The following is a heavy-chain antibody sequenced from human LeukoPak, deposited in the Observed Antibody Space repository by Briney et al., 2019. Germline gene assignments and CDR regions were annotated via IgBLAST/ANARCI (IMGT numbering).Heavy chain of an antibody. J-gene: IGHJ4*02. CDR2: INHSGST. D-gene: IGHD6-19*01. Sequence: SETLSVTCAVYGGSFSGYYWSWIRQPPGKGLEWIGEINHSGSTNYNPSLKSRVTISVDTSKNQFSLKLSSVTAADTAVYYCASHQGYSSGWYIPAIWYYFDYWGQGTLVTVSS. CDR3: ASHQGYSSGWYIPAIWYYFDY. V-gene: IGHV4-34*01. CDR1: GGSFSGYY.